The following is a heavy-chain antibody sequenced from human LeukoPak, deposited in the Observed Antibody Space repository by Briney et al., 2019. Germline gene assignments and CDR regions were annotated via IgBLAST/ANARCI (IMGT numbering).Heavy chain of an antibody. D-gene: IGHD6-13*01. CDR3: AKSPGSTCPSAI. CDR2: IWYDGSNK. V-gene: IGHV3-33*06. CDR1: GFTFISNG. Sequence: PGRSLRLSCAASGFTFISNGMQWVRQAPDKGLEWVSVIWYDGSNKFYADSVKGRFTISRDNSRNTWYLQMSSLKDENTVVYYCAKSPGSTCPSAIWGQGTMVTVSS. J-gene: IGHJ3*02.